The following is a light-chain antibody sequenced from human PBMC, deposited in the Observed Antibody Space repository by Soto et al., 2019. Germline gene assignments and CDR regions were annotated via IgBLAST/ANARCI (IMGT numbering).Light chain of an antibody. CDR1: QTVSSN. Sequence: ETVMTQSPATLSVSPGERAALSCRASQTVSSNLAWYQQKPGQIPRLLIYGASTRATGIPARFSGSGSGTDFTLTISSLQSEDFAVYYCQQYNDNWPTFGQGTKVDIK. J-gene: IGKJ1*01. CDR3: QQYNDNWPT. CDR2: GAS. V-gene: IGKV3-15*01.